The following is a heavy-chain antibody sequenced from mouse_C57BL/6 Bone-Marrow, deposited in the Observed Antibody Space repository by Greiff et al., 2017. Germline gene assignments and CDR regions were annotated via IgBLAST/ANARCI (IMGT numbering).Heavy chain of an antibody. D-gene: IGHD2-2*01. Sequence: QVQLQQSGPELARPWASVKISCQAFYTFSRRVHFAIRDTNYWMQWVKQRPGQGLEWTGAIDPGNGDTSYNQKFKGKATLTADKSSRTAYMQLSSLTSEDSAVYYCAVWLRPYYFDYWGQGTTLTVSS. CDR3: SEDSAVYYCAVWLRPYYFDY. CDR2: GQGLEWTG. V-gene: IGHV1-87*01. J-gene: IGHJ2*01. CDR1: YTFSRRVH.